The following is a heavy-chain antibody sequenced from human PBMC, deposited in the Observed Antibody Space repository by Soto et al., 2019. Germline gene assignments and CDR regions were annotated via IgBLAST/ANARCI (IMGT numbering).Heavy chain of an antibody. J-gene: IGHJ4*02. D-gene: IGHD2-15*01. CDR1: GFTFSSYA. CDR3: ADSGGSGY. Sequence: GGSLRLSCAASGFTFSSYAMHWVRQAPGKGLEWVAVISYDGSNKYYADSVKGRFTISRDNSKNTLYLQMNSLGAEDTAVYYCADSGGSGYWGQGTLVTVSS. CDR2: ISYDGSNK. V-gene: IGHV3-30-3*01.